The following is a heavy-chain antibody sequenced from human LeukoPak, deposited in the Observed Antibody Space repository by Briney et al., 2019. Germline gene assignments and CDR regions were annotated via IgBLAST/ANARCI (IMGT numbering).Heavy chain of an antibody. V-gene: IGHV1-2*02. J-gene: IGHJ4*02. D-gene: IGHD2-2*01. CDR1: GYTFTGYY. CDR3: ARDLSMVVPAHALDY. CDR2: INPNSGGT. Sequence: PVASVKVSCKASGYTFTGYYMHWVRQAPGQGLEWMGWINPNSGGTNYAQKFQGRVTMTRDTSTSTVYMELSSLRSEDTAVYYCARDLSMVVPAHALDYWGQGTLVTVSS.